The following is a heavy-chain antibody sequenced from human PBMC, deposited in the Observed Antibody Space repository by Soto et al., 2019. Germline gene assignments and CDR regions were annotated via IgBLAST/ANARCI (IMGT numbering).Heavy chain of an antibody. Sequence: QVQLVQSGAEVKKPGASVKVSCKASGYSFTNYGISWVRQAPGQGLEWMGWISAYNGNTKYAQKLQGRVTMTTDTSTSTAYMELRSLRSDDTAVYYCARGVGSGSYYNQYNWFDPWGQGTLVTVSS. J-gene: IGHJ5*02. CDR3: ARGVGSGSYYNQYNWFDP. D-gene: IGHD3-10*01. V-gene: IGHV1-18*01. CDR1: GYSFTNYG. CDR2: ISAYNGNT.